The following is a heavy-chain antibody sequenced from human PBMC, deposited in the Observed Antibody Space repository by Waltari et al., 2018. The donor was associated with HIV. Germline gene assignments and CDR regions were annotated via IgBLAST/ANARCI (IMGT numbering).Heavy chain of an antibody. J-gene: IGHJ6*02. D-gene: IGHD1-26*01. V-gene: IGHV3-7*01. Sequence: EVQLMESGGGLVQSGGSLRLSCAASGLTFTNYLMCWVRQTPGKGLEWVAYIKDDGSEKYYMGSVKGRFTISRDNAKNSMFLQMNSLRAEDTAVYYCARIGTFPHNYAIDFWGQGTTVTVSS. CDR2: IKDDGSEK. CDR3: ARIGTFPHNYAIDF. CDR1: GLTFTNYL.